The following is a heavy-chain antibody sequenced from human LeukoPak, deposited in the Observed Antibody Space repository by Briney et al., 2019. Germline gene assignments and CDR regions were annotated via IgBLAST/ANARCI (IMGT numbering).Heavy chain of an antibody. CDR2: INHSGST. V-gene: IGHV4-34*01. CDR3: ARSRQLRSYYYYYYMDV. Sequence: PSETLSLTCAVYGGSFSGYYWSWIRQPPGKGLEWIGEINHSGSTNYNPSLKSRVTVSVDTSKNQFSLKLSSVTAADTAVYYCARSRQLRSYYYYYYMDVWGKGTTVTVSS. CDR1: GGSFSGYY. J-gene: IGHJ6*03. D-gene: IGHD6-6*01.